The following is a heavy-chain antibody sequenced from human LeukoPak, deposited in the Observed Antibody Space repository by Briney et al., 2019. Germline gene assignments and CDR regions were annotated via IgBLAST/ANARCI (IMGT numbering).Heavy chain of an antibody. CDR3: ATLTGGDDAFDI. V-gene: IGHV4-59*01. Sequence: SETLSLTCTVSGGSISSYYWSWIRQPPGKGLEWIGYIFYTGSTNYNPSLKSRVTISVLTSKNRFSLKLSSVTAADTAVYYCATLTGGDDAFDIWGQGTMVTASS. D-gene: IGHD4-23*01. CDR1: GGSISSYY. J-gene: IGHJ3*02. CDR2: IFYTGST.